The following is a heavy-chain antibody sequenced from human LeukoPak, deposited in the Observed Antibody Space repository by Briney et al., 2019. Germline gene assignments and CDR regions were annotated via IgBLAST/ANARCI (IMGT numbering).Heavy chain of an antibody. J-gene: IGHJ4*01. CDR1: GFTFSNSA. D-gene: IGHD6-19*01. Sequence: PGGSLRLSCAASGFTFSNSAMSWVRQAPGKGLEWDSTLSGSGITTYYADSVKGRFTISRDNSKNTLYLQMNSLRAEDTAVYYCAKGIYSSGWSCFDYWGHGTLVTVSS. CDR3: AKGIYSSGWSCFDY. CDR2: LSGSGITT. V-gene: IGHV3-23*01.